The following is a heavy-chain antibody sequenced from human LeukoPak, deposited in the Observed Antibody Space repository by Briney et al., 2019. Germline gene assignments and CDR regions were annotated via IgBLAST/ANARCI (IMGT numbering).Heavy chain of an antibody. J-gene: IGHJ4*02. Sequence: PGGSLRLSCAASGFTFSSYGMHWVRQAPGKGLEWVAVIWYDGSNKYYADSVKGRFTISRDNAKNSLYLQMNSLRAEDTAVYYCARGSFYYDILTGDTGGQGTLVTVSS. V-gene: IGHV3-33*01. D-gene: IGHD3-9*01. CDR3: ARGSFYYDILTGDT. CDR1: GFTFSSYG. CDR2: IWYDGSNK.